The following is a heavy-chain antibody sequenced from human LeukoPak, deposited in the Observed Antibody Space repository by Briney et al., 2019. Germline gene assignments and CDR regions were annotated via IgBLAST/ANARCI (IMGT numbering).Heavy chain of an antibody. Sequence: TGGSLRLSCAASGFTFSDYGMHWVRQAPGKGLEWVAYIAYTGTIHYADSVRGRFAISRDNAKSSLFLQLNSLRAEDTAVYYCARDPHSLDYWGQGTLVTVSS. J-gene: IGHJ4*02. CDR1: GFTFSDYG. V-gene: IGHV3-69-1*01. CDR3: ARDPHSLDY. CDR2: IAYTGTI.